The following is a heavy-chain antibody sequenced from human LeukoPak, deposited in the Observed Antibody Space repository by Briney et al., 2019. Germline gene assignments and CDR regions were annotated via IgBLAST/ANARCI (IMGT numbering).Heavy chain of an antibody. D-gene: IGHD6-6*01. CDR3: ARSLWQLGLDV. CDR2: IYHSGST. V-gene: IGHV4-38-2*02. Sequence: SETLSLTCTVSGYSISSGYYWGWIRQPPGKGLEWIGSIYHSGSTYYNPSLKSRVTISVDTSKNQFSLKLSSVTAADTAVYYCARSLWQLGLDVWGKGTTVTVSS. J-gene: IGHJ6*04. CDR1: GYSISSGYY.